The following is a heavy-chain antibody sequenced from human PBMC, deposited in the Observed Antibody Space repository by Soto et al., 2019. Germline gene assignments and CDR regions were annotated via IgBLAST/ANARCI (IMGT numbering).Heavy chain of an antibody. D-gene: IGHD6-13*01. V-gene: IGHV1-3*01. J-gene: IGHJ6*03. CDR3: ARGAAGTYYYYYYMDV. CDR1: GYTFTSYA. Sequence: ASVKVSCKASGYTFTSYAMHWVRQAPGQRLEWMGWINAGNGNTKYSQKFQGRVTITRDTSASTAYMELSSLRSEDTAVYYCARGAAGTYYYYYYMDVWGKGTTVTVSS. CDR2: INAGNGNT.